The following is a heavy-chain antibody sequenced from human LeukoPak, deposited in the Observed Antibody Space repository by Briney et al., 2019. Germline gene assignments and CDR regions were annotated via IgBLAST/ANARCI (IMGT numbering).Heavy chain of an antibody. Sequence: PGGSLRLSCAASGFTFSNAWMNWVRQAPGKGLEWVSSISTSSTFIYYTYSVKGRFTISRDNAKNSLYLQMNSLSAEDTAVYYCARADCSSSTCYLRSSWFDPWGQGTLVTVSS. CDR2: ISTSSTFI. CDR1: GFTFSNAW. CDR3: ARADCSSSTCYLRSSWFDP. D-gene: IGHD2/OR15-2a*01. V-gene: IGHV3-21*01. J-gene: IGHJ5*02.